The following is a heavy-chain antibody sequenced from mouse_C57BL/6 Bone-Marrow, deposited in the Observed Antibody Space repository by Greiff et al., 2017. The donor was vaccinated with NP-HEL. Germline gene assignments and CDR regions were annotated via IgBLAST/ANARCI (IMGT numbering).Heavy chain of an antibody. D-gene: IGHD2-12*01. CDR2: IHPNSGST. V-gene: IGHV1-64*01. J-gene: IGHJ3*01. CDR1: GYTFTSYW. Sequence: VKLVESGAELVKPGASVKLSCKASGYTFTSYWMHWVKQRPGQGLEWIGMIHPNSGSTNYNEKFKSKATLTVDKSSSTAYMQLSSLTSEDSAVYYCARKDYTPFAYWGQGTLVTVSA. CDR3: ARKDYTPFAY.